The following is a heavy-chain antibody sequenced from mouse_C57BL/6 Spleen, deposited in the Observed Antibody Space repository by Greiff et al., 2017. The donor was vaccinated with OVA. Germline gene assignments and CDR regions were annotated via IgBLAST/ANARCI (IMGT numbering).Heavy chain of an antibody. J-gene: IGHJ4*01. Sequence: EVQGVESGGGLVQPKGSLKLSCAASGFSFNTYAMNWVRQAPGKGLEWVARIRSKSNNYATYSADSVKDRFTISRDDSESMLYLQMNNLKTEDTVMYYCVRHYDSSSAMDYWGQGTSVTVSS. CDR1: GFSFNTYA. V-gene: IGHV10-1*01. D-gene: IGHD2-4*01. CDR3: VRHYDSSSAMDY. CDR2: IRSKSNNYAT.